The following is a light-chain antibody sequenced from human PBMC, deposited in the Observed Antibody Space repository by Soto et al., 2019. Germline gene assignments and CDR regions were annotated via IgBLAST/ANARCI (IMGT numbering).Light chain of an antibody. J-gene: IGKJ5*01. Sequence: EIVFMQSPGTLSLSPGGRATLSCMASQSVSSRYLAWYPQKPGQSPRLIIYDASNRATGIPARFSGSGSGTDFTLTISSLEPEDFAVYYCQQRSNWFGQGTRLEIK. CDR1: QSVSSRY. CDR2: DAS. V-gene: IGKV3D-20*02. CDR3: QQRSNW.